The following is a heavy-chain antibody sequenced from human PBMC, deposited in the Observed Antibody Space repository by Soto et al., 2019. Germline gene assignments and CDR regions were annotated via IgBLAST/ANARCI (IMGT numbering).Heavy chain of an antibody. CDR1: GFSLSTSGMC. CDR2: IDWDDDK. D-gene: IGHD3-3*01. J-gene: IGHJ5*02. V-gene: IGHV2-70*01. CDR3: AWTPQLYDFWSGYYTSSWFDP. Sequence: SGPTLVNPTQTLTLTCTFSGFSLSTSGMCVSWIRQPPGKALEWLALIDWDDDKYYSTSLKTRLTISKDTSKNQVVLTMTNMDPVDTATYYCAWTPQLYDFWSGYYTSSWFDPWGQGTLVTVSS.